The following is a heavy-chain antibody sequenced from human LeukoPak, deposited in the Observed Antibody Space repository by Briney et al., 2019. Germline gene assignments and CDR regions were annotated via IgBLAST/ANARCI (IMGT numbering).Heavy chain of an antibody. CDR1: GGSLSDYY. CDR2: INHSGST. D-gene: IGHD5-18*01. J-gene: IGHJ5*02. Sequence: PSETLSLTCGVYGGSLSDYYWSWIRQPPGKGLEWIGEINHSGSTNYNPSLKSRVTISVDTSKNQFSLKVNSVTAADTAVYYCARRGYTYGWGWFDPWGQGTLVTVSS. V-gene: IGHV4-34*01. CDR3: ARRGYTYGWGWFDP.